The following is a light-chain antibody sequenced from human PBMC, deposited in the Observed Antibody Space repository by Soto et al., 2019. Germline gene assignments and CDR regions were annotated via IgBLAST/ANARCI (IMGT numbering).Light chain of an antibody. CDR3: QQYDNLPLT. Sequence: DIQMTQSPSSLSASVGDRVTITCRASQYIGDFLNWYQQTPGKAPKLLIFGASNLHIGVPSRFSGSGSGTEFTLTINNLQREDFATYYCQQYDNLPLTFGQGTRLEIK. CDR2: GAS. CDR1: QYIGDF. V-gene: IGKV1-33*01. J-gene: IGKJ5*01.